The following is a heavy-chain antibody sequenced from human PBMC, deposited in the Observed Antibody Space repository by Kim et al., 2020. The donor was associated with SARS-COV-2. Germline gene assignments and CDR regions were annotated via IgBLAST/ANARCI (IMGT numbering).Heavy chain of an antibody. Sequence: YAQEFQGRVTRTRDTSTSTVYMELSSLGSEDTAVYYCARDWSGPRGWFDPWGQGTLVTVSS. CDR3: ARDWSGPRGWFDP. J-gene: IGHJ5*02. D-gene: IGHD3-3*01. V-gene: IGHV1-46*01.